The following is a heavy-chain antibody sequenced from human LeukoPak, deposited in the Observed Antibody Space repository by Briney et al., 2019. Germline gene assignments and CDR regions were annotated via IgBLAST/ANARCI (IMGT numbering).Heavy chain of an antibody. D-gene: IGHD3-22*01. CDR2: LYTSGST. CDR3: ARDRVDSSGYYYYYGIAV. J-gene: IGHJ6*02. V-gene: IGHV4-4*07. CDR1: GGSISTYF. Sequence: SETLSLTCTVSGGSISTYFWSWIRQPAGKGLEWIGRLYTSGSTNYNPSLKSRLTMSADTSKNQFSLNLRSVTAADTALYYCARDRVDSSGYYYYYGIAVGGQGPAVTVS.